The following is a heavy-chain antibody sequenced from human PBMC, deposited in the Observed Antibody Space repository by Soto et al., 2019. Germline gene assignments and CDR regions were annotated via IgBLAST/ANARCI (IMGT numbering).Heavy chain of an antibody. CDR3: ARDDVVVPAANRQYGMDV. J-gene: IGHJ6*02. CDR1: GASISSYF. V-gene: IGHV4-4*07. CDR2: ISTSGTT. Sequence: NPSETLSLTCTVSGASISSYFWTWIRQPAGKGLDWIGRISTSGTTNYNPSLKSRVTMSVDTSKNHFSLNLSSVTAADTAVYYCARDDVVVPAANRQYGMDVWGQGTTVTVSS. D-gene: IGHD2-2*01.